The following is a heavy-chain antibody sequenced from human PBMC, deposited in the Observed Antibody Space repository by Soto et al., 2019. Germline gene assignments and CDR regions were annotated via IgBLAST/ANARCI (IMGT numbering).Heavy chain of an antibody. CDR1: GFTFSSYS. Sequence: GSLLLACAASGFTFSSYSMNWVRQAPGKGLEWVSSISSSSSYIYYADSMKGRFTISRDNAKNSLYLQMNSLRAEDTAVYYCARDSFTGQPPYSYYGLDVWGQGTKVTVYS. D-gene: IGHD7-27*01. CDR3: ARDSFTGQPPYSYYGLDV. V-gene: IGHV3-21*01. CDR2: ISSSSSYI. J-gene: IGHJ6*02.